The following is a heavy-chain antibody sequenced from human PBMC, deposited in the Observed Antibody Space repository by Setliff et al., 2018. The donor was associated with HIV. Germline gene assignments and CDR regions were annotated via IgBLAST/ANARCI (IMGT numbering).Heavy chain of an antibody. V-gene: IGHV1-3*01. J-gene: IGHJ4*02. CDR3: ARGPGAFGGTSVQNFDY. CDR1: GYTFTAYV. Sequence: ASVKVSCKASGYTFTAYVMHWVRQAPGQRLEWMGWINAGNGNTKYSQKFQGRVTFIRDTSASTAYMELSNLRSEDTAVYYCARGPGAFGGTSVQNFDYWGQGTLVTVSS. CDR2: INAGNGNT. D-gene: IGHD3-16*01.